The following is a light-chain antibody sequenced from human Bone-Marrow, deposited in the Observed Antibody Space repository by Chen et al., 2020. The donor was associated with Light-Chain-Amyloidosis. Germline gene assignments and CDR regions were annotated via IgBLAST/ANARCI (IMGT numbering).Light chain of an antibody. CDR3: LFSYNGTWV. CDR2: NTN. J-gene: IGLJ3*02. CDR1: TGTVTNGHY. Sequence: QAVVTQEPSLTVSPGGTVTLTCGSSTGTVTNGHYPYWFPQKPGQAPRTLIYNTNNKHSWTPARFSGSLLGGKAALTLSGAQPEDEAEYFCLFSYNGTWVFGGGTELTVL. V-gene: IGLV7-46*01.